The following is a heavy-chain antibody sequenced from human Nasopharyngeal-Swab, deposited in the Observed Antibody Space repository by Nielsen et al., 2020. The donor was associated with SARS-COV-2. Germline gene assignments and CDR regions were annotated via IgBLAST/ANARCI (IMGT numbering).Heavy chain of an antibody. CDR3: ARGVTGVTYVFDY. Sequence: SVKVSCKASGGTFSSYAISWVRQAPGPGLEWMGGIIPIFGTANYAQKFQSRVTITADESTGTAYMELSSLRSEDTAVYYCARGVTGVTYVFDYWGQGTLVTVSS. CDR1: GGTFSSYA. CDR2: IIPIFGTA. D-gene: IGHD7-27*01. V-gene: IGHV1-69*13. J-gene: IGHJ4*02.